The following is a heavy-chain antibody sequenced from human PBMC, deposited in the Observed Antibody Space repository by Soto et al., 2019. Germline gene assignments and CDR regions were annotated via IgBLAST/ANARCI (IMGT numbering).Heavy chain of an antibody. CDR2: ISSSSSYT. CDR3: ARDRGGGNYYDSSGYYYFDY. CDR1: GFTFSDYY. D-gene: IGHD3-22*01. V-gene: IGHV3-11*06. J-gene: IGHJ4*02. Sequence: GGSLRLSCAASGFTFSDYYMSWIRQAPGKGLEWVSYISSSSSYTNYADSVKGRFTISRDNAKNSLYLQMNSLRAEDTAVYYCARDRGGGNYYDSSGYYYFDYGGQGTLVTGYS.